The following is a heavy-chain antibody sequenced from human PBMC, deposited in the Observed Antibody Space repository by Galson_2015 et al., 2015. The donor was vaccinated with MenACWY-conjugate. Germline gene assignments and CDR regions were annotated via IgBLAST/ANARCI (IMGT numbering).Heavy chain of an antibody. V-gene: IGHV3-7*03. CDR3: VTYRRAPLATPTFDY. CDR1: GFTLSSYW. J-gene: IGHJ4*02. D-gene: IGHD2-15*01. CDR2: IKYDGGEK. Sequence: SLRLSCAASGFTLSSYWMNWVRHAPGKGLEWVANIKYDGGEKNYLDSVKGRFTISRDNAQNSLYLEMNSLRAEDTAVYYCVTYRRAPLATPTFDYWGQGARVTVSS.